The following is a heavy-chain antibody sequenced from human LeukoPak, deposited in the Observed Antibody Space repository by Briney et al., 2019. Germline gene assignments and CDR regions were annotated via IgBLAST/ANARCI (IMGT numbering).Heavy chain of an antibody. V-gene: IGHV3-53*01. CDR2: IYSGGDT. J-gene: IGHJ4*02. CDR1: GLTVTSNY. CDR3: ARPGYSTGAFDY. Sequence: GGSLRRSCAASGLTVTSNYMSWIRQAPGKGLEWVSVIYSGGDTYYADSVKGRFTISRDNSKNTLYLQMNSLRAEDTAVYYCARPGYSTGAFDYWGQGTLVTVSS. D-gene: IGHD6-25*01.